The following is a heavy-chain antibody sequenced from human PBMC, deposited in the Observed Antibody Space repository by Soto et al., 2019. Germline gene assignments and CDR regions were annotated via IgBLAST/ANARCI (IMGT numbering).Heavy chain of an antibody. J-gene: IGHJ6*02. Sequence: PSETLSLTCTVSGGSISSYYWSWIRQPPGKGLEWIGYIYYSGSTYYNPSLKSRVTISVDTSKNQFSLKLSSVTAADTAVYYCARHRATYYYDSSGYWGPFDYYYGMDVWGQGTTVTVSS. CDR3: ARHRATYYYDSSGYWGPFDYYYGMDV. D-gene: IGHD3-22*01. CDR2: IYYSGST. V-gene: IGHV4-59*08. CDR1: GGSISSYY.